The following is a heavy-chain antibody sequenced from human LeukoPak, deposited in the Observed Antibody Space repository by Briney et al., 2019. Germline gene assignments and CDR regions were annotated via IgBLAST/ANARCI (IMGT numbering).Heavy chain of an antibody. J-gene: IGHJ4*02. D-gene: IGHD2-2*01. CDR2: ISAYNGNT. CDR3: AVDKYQLKLGGY. CDR1: GYTFTSYG. V-gene: IGHV1-18*01. Sequence: GASVKVSRKASGYTFTSYGISWVRQAPGQGLEWMGWISAYNGNTNYAQKLQGRVTMTTDTSTSTAYMELRSLRSDDTAVYYCAVDKYQLKLGGYWGQGTLVTVSS.